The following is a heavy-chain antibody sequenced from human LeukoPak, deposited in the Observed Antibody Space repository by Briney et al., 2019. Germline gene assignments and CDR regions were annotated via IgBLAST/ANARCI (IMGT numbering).Heavy chain of an antibody. D-gene: IGHD5-24*01. CDR3: ARDPGDGYTPGWLDP. V-gene: IGHV4-59*01. Sequence: SETLSLTCTVSGGSISSYYWSWIRQPPGKGLEWIGYIYYSGSTNYNPSLKSRVTISVDTSKNQFSLKLSSVTAADTAVYYCARDPGDGYTPGWLDPWGQGTLVTVSS. J-gene: IGHJ5*02. CDR1: GGSISSYY. CDR2: IYYSGST.